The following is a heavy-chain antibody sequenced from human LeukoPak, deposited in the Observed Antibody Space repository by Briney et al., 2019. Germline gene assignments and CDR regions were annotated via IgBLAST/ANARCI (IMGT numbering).Heavy chain of an antibody. J-gene: IGHJ5*02. CDR3: ARLMYYGSGRGGFDP. Sequence: SETLSLTCTVSGGSISSHYWSWIRQPPGKGLEWIGYIYYSGSTNYNPYLMNRVTISVDTSKNKFSLKLSSMTAADTAVYYCARLMYYGSGRGGFDPWGEGTLVTVSS. CDR2: IYYSGST. CDR1: GGSISSHY. V-gene: IGHV4-59*11. D-gene: IGHD3-10*01.